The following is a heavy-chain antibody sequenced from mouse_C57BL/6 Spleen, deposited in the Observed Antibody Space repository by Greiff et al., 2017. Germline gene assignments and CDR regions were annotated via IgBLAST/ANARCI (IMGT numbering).Heavy chain of an antibody. CDR3: TIGVYDGYRFDC. CDR2: IDPETGGT. D-gene: IGHD2-3*01. V-gene: IGHV1-15*01. Sequence: VKLQESGAELVRPGASVTLSCKASGYTFTDYEMHWVKQTPVHGLEWIGAIDPETGGTAYNQKFKGKAILTADKSSSTAYMELRSLTSEDSAVYYCTIGVYDGYRFDCWGQGTTLTVSS. CDR1: GYTFTDYE. J-gene: IGHJ2*01.